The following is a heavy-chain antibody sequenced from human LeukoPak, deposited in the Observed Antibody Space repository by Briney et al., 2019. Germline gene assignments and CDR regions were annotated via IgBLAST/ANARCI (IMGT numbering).Heavy chain of an antibody. V-gene: IGHV3-64D*06. D-gene: IGHD1-1*01. J-gene: IGHJ4*02. CDR1: GFIFCSYA. CDR2: ISPNGGST. Sequence: GGSLRLSCSASGFIFCSYAMHWVRQAPGKGLEYVSAISPNGGSTYYADSVKGRFSISRDNSKNILYLQMSSVRPEDTAVYYCVPKGNEGYWGQGTLVTVSS. CDR3: VPKGNEGY.